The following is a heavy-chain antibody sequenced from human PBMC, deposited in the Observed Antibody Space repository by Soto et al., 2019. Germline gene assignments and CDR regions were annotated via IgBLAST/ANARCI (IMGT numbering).Heavy chain of an antibody. CDR3: ARGITLPTPLDY. CDR1: GYTFTSYA. J-gene: IGHJ4*02. D-gene: IGHD1-20*01. V-gene: IGHV1-3*01. CDR2: INAGNGNT. Sequence: ASVKVSWKASGYTFTSYAMHWVRQAPGQRLEWMGWINAGNGNTKYSQKFQGRVTITRDTSASTAYMELSSLRSEDTAVHYCARGITLPTPLDYWGQGTLVTVSS.